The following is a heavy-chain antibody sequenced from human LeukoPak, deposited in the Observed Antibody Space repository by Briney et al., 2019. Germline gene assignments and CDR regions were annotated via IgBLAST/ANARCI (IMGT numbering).Heavy chain of an antibody. CDR2: ISYDGSNK. D-gene: IGHD6-13*01. CDR1: GSTFSSYA. CDR3: ARDSSSWYNMGSNWFDP. J-gene: IGHJ5*01. V-gene: IGHV3-30*01. Sequence: GGSLRLSCAASGSTFSSYAMHWVRQAPGKGLEWVAVISYDGSNKYYADSVKGRFTISRDNSKNTLYLQMNSLRAEDTAVYYCARDSSSWYNMGSNWFDPWGQGTLVTVSS.